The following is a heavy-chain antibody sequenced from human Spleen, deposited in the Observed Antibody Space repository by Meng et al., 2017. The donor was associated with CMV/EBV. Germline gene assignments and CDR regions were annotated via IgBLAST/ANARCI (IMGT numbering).Heavy chain of an antibody. V-gene: IGHV4-34*01. CDR2: INHGGST. CDR3: ARAGIAAAATDWYFDL. J-gene: IGHJ2*01. Sequence: YGASFNGFYWSWIRRAPGKGLEWIGEINHGGSTSYNPSLKSRVTISVDTSKNQFSLKLSSMTAADTAMYYCARAGIAAAATDWYFDLWGRGTLVTVSS. CDR1: GASFNGFY. D-gene: IGHD6-13*01.